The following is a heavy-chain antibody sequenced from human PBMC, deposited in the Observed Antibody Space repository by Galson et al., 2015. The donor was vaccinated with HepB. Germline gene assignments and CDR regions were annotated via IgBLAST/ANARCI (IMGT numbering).Heavy chain of an antibody. J-gene: IGHJ4*02. CDR1: GYTFTSYG. Sequence: QSGAEVKKPGASVKVSCKASGYTFTSYGISWVRQAPGQGLEWMGWISAYNGNTNYAQKLQGRVTMTTDTSTSTAYMELRSLRSDDTAVYYCARVPPGDYYDSSGYLYYWGQGTLVTVSS. CDR2: ISAYNGNT. D-gene: IGHD3-22*01. CDR3: ARVPPGDYYDSSGYLYY. V-gene: IGHV1-18*01.